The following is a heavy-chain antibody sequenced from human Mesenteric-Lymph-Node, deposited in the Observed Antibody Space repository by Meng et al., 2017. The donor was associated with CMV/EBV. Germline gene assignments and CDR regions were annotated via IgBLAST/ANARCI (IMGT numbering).Heavy chain of an antibody. Sequence: GESLKISCAASGFTFRNYWMHWVRQAPGKGLVWVSRLSSDGSYTTYADSVKGRFTISRDNAKNTLYLQMNSLRVEDMALYYCAKGVYGNYDAPFDYWGQGTQVTVSS. D-gene: IGHD4-11*01. CDR2: LSSDGSYT. J-gene: IGHJ4*02. CDR3: AKGVYGNYDAPFDY. CDR1: GFTFRNYW. V-gene: IGHV3-74*03.